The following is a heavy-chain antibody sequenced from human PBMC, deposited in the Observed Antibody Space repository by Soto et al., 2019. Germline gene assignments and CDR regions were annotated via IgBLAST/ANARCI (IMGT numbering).Heavy chain of an antibody. J-gene: IGHJ3*02. CDR3: ARQQWLVLNAFDI. V-gene: IGHV4-59*01. CDR2: IYYSGRT. D-gene: IGHD6-19*01. Sequence: QVQLQESGPGLVKPSETLSLTCTVSGGSISSYYWSWIRQPPGKGLEWIGYIYYSGRTNYNPSLKSRDTRSVDTSKTPFSLELRSVTAADSAVYYCARQQWLVLNAFDIWGQGTMVTVSS. CDR1: GGSISSYY.